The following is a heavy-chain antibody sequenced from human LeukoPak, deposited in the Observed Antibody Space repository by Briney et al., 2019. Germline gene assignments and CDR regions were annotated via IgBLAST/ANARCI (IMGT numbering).Heavy chain of an antibody. CDR1: KFTFNNYA. Sequence: GGSLRLSCLASKFTFNNYAMTWVRQAPGKGLEWVSSISGSGDNMDYADSVKGRFTISRDNSENTLYLQMNSLRGEDTAVYYCAKDDGWVQYANWGQGTLVTVSS. CDR2: ISGSGDNM. V-gene: IGHV3-23*01. J-gene: IGHJ4*02. D-gene: IGHD5-24*01. CDR3: AKDDGWVQYAN.